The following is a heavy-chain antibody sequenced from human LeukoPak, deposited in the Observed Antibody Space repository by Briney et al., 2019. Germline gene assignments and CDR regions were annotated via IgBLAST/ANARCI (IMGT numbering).Heavy chain of an antibody. CDR3: ASGHSNYDY. CDR2: IWYDGSNK. CDR1: GFTFSNAY. V-gene: IGHV3-33*08. D-gene: IGHD4-11*01. Sequence: GGSLRLSCAASGFTFSNAYMNWVRQAPGKGLEWVAVIWYDGSNKYYADSAKGRFTISRDNSKNTLYLQMNSLRAEDTAVYYCASGHSNYDYWGQGTLVTVSS. J-gene: IGHJ4*02.